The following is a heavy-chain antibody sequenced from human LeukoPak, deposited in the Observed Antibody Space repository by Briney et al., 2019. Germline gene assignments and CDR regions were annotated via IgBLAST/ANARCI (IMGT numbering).Heavy chain of an antibody. D-gene: IGHD2-21*01. CDR2: IFYSGTT. V-gene: IGHV4-59*01. CDR3: ARGDWNKFDY. J-gene: IGHJ4*02. Sequence: SETLSLTCTVSGGSIGSYYWSWIRQPPGKGLEWIGFIFYSGTTNYNPSLKSRVTISVDTSKNQFSLKLSSVTAADTAVYYCARGDWNKFDYWGQGTLVTVSS. CDR1: GGSIGSYY.